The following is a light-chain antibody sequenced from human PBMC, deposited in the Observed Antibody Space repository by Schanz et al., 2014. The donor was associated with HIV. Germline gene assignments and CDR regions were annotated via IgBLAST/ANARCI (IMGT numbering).Light chain of an antibody. J-gene: IGKJ2*01. CDR1: QGISSY. Sequence: AIRITQSPSSLYASTGDRVTITCRASQGISSYLAWYQQKPGKAPKLLIYRASYLESGVPSRFSGSGSGTEFTLTISSLQPDDFATYYCQQYKDNSLHTFGQGTKVEIK. CDR3: QQYKDNSLHT. V-gene: IGKV1-8*01. CDR2: RAS.